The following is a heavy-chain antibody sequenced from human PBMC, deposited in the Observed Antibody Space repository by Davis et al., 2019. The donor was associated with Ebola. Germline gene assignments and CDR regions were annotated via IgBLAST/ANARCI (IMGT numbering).Heavy chain of an antibody. CDR2: ISYDGSDK. CDR3: AIPVRALNNWVRYFDD. Sequence: PGGSLRLSCAASGFTFSSYAMHWVRQAPGKGLEWVAVISYDGSDKYYADSVKGRFTISRDNSKNTLYLQMNSLRAEDTAVYYCAIPVRALNNWVRYFDDWGQGTLVTVSS. V-gene: IGHV3-30*04. CDR1: GFTFSSYA. D-gene: IGHD1-20*01. J-gene: IGHJ4*02.